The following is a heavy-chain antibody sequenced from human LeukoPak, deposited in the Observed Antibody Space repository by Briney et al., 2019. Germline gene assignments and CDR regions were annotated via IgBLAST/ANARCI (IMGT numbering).Heavy chain of an antibody. CDR2: IKQDGSEK. CDR3: AELGITMIGGV. CDR1: GFTFSTYW. J-gene: IGHJ6*04. D-gene: IGHD3-10*02. V-gene: IGHV3-7*01. Sequence: GGSLRLSCAASGFTFSTYWMTWVRQAPGKGLEWVANIKQDGSEKYYVASVKGRFTISRDNAKNSLYLQMNSLRAEDTAVYYCAELGITMIGGVWGKGTTVTISS.